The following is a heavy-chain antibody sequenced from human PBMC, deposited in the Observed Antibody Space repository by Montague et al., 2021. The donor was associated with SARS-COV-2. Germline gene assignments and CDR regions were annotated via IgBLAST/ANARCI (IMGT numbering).Heavy chain of an antibody. J-gene: IGHJ6*02. CDR1: GGSISSYY. CDR2: IYYSGST. D-gene: IGHD3-10*01. CDR3: ATGTRMYGMDF. V-gene: IGHV4-59*01. Sequence: SETLSLTCTVSGGSISSYYWSWIRQPPGKGLEWIGYIYYSGSTNYNPSLKSRVTISVDTSKNQFSLKLSSVTAADTAVYYCATGTRMYGMDFWGQGTTVTVSS.